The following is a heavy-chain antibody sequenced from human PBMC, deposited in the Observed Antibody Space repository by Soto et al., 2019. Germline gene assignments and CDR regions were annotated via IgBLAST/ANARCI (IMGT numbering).Heavy chain of an antibody. V-gene: IGHV4-59*08. CDR1: GCSISYYY. CDR3: ARQRRDFDY. CDR2: IYSSGST. Sequence: SETLSLTCTVSGCSISYYYWSWIRQPPGKGLQWIGYIYSSGSTNYNPSLKSRVTISVGTSKNQFSLNLSSVTAADTAVYYCARQRRDFDYWGQGSLVTVS. J-gene: IGHJ4*02.